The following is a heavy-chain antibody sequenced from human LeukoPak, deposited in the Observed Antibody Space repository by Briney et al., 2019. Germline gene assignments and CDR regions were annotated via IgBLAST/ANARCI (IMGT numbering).Heavy chain of an antibody. V-gene: IGHV3-23*01. CDR1: GFTFSSYA. CDR3: AKNYDFWSGYLN. CDR2: ISGSGGST. J-gene: IGHJ4*02. Sequence: GGSLRLSCAASGFTFSSYAMSWVRQAPGKGLGWVSAISGSGGSTYYADSAKGRFTISRDNSKNTLYLQMNSLRAEDTAVYYCAKNYDFWSGYLNWGQGTLVTVSS. D-gene: IGHD3-3*01.